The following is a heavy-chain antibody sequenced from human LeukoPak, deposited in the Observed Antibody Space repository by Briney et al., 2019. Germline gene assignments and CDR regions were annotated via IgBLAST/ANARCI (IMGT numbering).Heavy chain of an antibody. D-gene: IGHD3-22*01. V-gene: IGHV1-69*13. J-gene: IGHJ4*02. CDR2: ITPIFGTA. CDR1: GGTFSSYA. CDR3: ARDKKYYYDSSEYYFDY. Sequence: SVKVSCKASGGTFSSYAISWVRQAPGQGLEWMGGITPIFGTANYAQKFQGRVTITADESTSTAYMEVSSLRSEDTAVYYCARDKKYYYDSSEYYFDYWGQGTLVTVSP.